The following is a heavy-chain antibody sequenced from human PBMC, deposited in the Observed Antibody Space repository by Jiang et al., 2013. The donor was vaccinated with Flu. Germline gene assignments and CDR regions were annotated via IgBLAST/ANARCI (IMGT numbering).Heavy chain of an antibody. CDR1: GFTFSSDW. D-gene: IGHD3-10*01. Sequence: QLVESGGGLVQPGGSLRLSCAASGFTFSSDWMHWVRQTPGKGLVWVSRINSDGSSRSYADSVTGRFTISRDNAKNTLYLQMNSLRAEDTAVYYCARSRTPNYGFFDLWGRGTLVTVSS. V-gene: IGHV3-74*01. CDR3: ARSRTPNYGFFDL. CDR2: INSDGSSR. J-gene: IGHJ2*01.